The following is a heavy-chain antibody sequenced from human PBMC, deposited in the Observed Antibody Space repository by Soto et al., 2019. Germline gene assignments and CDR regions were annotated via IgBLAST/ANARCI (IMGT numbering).Heavy chain of an antibody. CDR2: IYYTGST. J-gene: IGHJ4*02. CDR3: ARPGLDMATTPFDH. V-gene: IGHV4-59*08. CDR1: GGSISTYY. Sequence: PSETLSLTCTVSGGSISTYYWNWIRQPPGKGLEWIGYIYYTGSTKYHPSLKSRVTISVDTSKNQFSLKLSSVTAADTAVYYCARPGLDMATTPFDHWGQGTLVTVSS. D-gene: IGHD5-12*01.